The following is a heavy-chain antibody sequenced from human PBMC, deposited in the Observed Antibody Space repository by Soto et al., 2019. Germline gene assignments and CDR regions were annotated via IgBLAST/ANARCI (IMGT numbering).Heavy chain of an antibody. Sequence: PSETLSITCAFSVYSISIGNYWAWIRQPPGRGLEWIESLYHIGSTHYNTSLKSRVTISVDTSKNHFSLELSSVTAADTAIYYCRSSTSCYDESCVDVWGQGTMVTVSS. CDR1: VYSISIGNY. J-gene: IGHJ6*01. CDR2: LYHIGST. V-gene: IGHV4-38-2*01. D-gene: IGHD2-2*01. CDR3: RSSTSCYDESCVDV.